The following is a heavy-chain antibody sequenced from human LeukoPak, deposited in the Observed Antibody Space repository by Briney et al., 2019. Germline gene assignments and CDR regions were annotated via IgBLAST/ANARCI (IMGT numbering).Heavy chain of an antibody. Sequence: GGSLRLSCAASGFPFSSYGIHWVRQAPGRGLEWVSVISHDGTNKYYADSVEGRFTISRDNSNNTLFLQMNSLTPEDTAVYYCVKERMWFGESGDAFDIWGQGTVVIVSS. V-gene: IGHV3-30*18. CDR1: GFPFSSYG. CDR2: ISHDGTNK. CDR3: VKERMWFGESGDAFDI. D-gene: IGHD3-10*01. J-gene: IGHJ3*02.